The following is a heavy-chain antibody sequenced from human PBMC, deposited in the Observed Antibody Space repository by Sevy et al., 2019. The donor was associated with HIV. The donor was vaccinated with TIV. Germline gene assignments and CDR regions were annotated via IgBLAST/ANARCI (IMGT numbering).Heavy chain of an antibody. J-gene: IGHJ4*02. D-gene: IGHD3-16*01. CDR2: IEEDGSEK. CDR3: ARDSADTTSRFSFDS. CDR1: GFTFSSTW. Sequence: GGSLRLSCAASGFTFSSTWMSWVHQAPEKGLEWFANIEEDGSEKYYVDSVKGRFTISRDNAKNSLYLEMNSLRAEDTAIYYCARDSADTTSRFSFDSWGQGTLVTVSS. V-gene: IGHV3-7*03.